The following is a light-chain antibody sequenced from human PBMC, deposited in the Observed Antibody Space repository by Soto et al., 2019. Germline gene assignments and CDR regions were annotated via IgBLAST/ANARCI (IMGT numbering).Light chain of an antibody. J-gene: IGKJ5*01. Sequence: DIQMTQSPSSLSASVGDRVTITWQASQGIDMFLTWFQQKPGKAPKLLIYDASNLETGVPSRFSGSGSGSDFTFTINNLQPEDIATYYCQQYVNLPLTFGQGTRLEIK. CDR1: QGIDMF. V-gene: IGKV1-33*01. CDR3: QQYVNLPLT. CDR2: DAS.